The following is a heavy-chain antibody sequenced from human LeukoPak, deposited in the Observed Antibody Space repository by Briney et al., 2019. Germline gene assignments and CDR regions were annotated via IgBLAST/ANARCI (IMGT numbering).Heavy chain of an antibody. D-gene: IGHD6-19*01. Sequence: GASLQISCKGSGYSFTSYWIGWVRPLPGKGLEWMGIIYPGDSDTRYSPSFQGQVTISADKSISTAYLQWSSLKASDTAMYYCARQTVAGTGDYWGQGTLVTVSS. CDR3: ARQTVAGTGDY. CDR1: GYSFTSYW. CDR2: IYPGDSDT. J-gene: IGHJ4*02. V-gene: IGHV5-51*01.